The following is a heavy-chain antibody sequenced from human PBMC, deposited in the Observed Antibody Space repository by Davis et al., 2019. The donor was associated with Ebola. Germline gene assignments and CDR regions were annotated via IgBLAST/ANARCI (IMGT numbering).Heavy chain of an antibody. V-gene: IGHV1-69*13. D-gene: IGHD3-16*01. CDR3: ARDFGGGNYYFDY. Sequence: SVKVSCKTSGGSFSSHPISWVRQAPRQGLEWMGGIIPIFDTPHYAQKFQGRITITAGASTSTAYMELSSLRSEDTATYFCARDFGGGNYYFDYWGPGTPVTVSS. CDR2: IIPIFDTP. CDR1: GGSFSSHP. J-gene: IGHJ4*02.